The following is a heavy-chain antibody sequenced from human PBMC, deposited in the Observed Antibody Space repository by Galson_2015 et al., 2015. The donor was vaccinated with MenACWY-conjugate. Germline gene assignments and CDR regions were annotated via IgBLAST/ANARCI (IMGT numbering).Heavy chain of an antibody. CDR2: IIPIFGTA. V-gene: IGHV1-69*13. CDR3: ARGSGSITIFGVVIVHYFDY. J-gene: IGHJ4*02. D-gene: IGHD3-3*01. CDR1: GGTFSSYA. Sequence: SVKVSCKASGGTFSSYAISWVRQAPGQGLEWMGGIIPIFGTANYAQKFQGRVTITADESTSTAYMELSSLRSEDTAVYYCARGSGSITIFGVVIVHYFDYWGQGTLVTVSS.